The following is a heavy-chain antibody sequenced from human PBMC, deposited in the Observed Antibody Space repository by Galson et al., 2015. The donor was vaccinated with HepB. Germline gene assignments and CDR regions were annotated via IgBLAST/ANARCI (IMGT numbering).Heavy chain of an antibody. V-gene: IGHV3-7*03. Sequence: GSLRLSCAASGFTFNRHWLSWVRQAPGKGLEWVANIKEDGNEEYYVDSVRGRFTISRDNAKSSLFLQMNNLRAEDMAVYYCATGRYLWDWGQGILVTVSS. CDR2: IKEDGNEE. CDR3: ATGRYLWD. CDR1: GFTFNRHW. J-gene: IGHJ4*02. D-gene: IGHD3-10*01.